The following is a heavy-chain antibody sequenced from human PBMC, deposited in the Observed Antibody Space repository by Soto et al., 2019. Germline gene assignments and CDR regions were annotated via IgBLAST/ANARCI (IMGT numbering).Heavy chain of an antibody. J-gene: IGHJ5*02. V-gene: IGHV4-34*01. CDR1: GGSFSGYY. CDR2: INHSGST. Sequence: PSETLSLTCAVYGGSFSGYYWSWIRQPPGKGLEWIGEINHSGSTNYNPSLKSRVTISVDTSKNQFSLKLSSVTAADTAVYYCERGRSGCYRIDWVDPWGQGTLVPVS. D-gene: IGHD1-26*01. CDR3: ERGRSGCYRIDWVDP.